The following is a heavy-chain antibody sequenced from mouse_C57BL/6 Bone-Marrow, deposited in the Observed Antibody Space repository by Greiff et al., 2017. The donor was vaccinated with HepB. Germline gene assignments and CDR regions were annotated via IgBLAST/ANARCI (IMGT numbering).Heavy chain of an antibody. J-gene: IGHJ4*01. Sequence: EVKLVESGGGLVQPGGSLSLSCAASGFTFTAYYMSWVRHPPGKELEWLGFIRNKANGYTTEYSASVKGRFTISRDNSQSILYLQMNALRAEDSATYYCARYPLSMDYWGQGTPVTVSS. V-gene: IGHV7-3*01. CDR3: ARYPLSMDY. CDR2: IRNKANGYTT. CDR1: GFTFTAYY. D-gene: IGHD6-1*01.